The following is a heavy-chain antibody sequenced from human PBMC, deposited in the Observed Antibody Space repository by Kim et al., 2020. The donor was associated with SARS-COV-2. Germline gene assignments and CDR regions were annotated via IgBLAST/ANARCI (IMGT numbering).Heavy chain of an antibody. CDR1: GFTFSTYT. CDR2: ISSGGTYI. V-gene: IGHV3-21*01. J-gene: IGHJ5*02. CDR3: ARELSGRSGFDP. D-gene: IGHD3-3*01. Sequence: GGSLRLSCAASGFTFSTYTMNWVRQAPGKGLEWVSSISSGGTYIYYADSVKGRFTISRDNAKTSLYLQMNSLRPEDTAVYFCARELSGRSGFDPWGQGTL.